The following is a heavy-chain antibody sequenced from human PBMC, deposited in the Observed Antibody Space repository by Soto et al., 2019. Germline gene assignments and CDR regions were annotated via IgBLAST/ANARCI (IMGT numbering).Heavy chain of an antibody. CDR2: ISSSSTYI. CDR1: EFTLSSYS. J-gene: IGHJ5*02. V-gene: IGHV3-21*03. Sequence: GGSLRLSCAASEFTLSSYSMNWVRQAPGKGLEWVSSISSSSTYIYYADSVKGRFTISRDDSRDTLYLQMNSLKTEDTAVYYCTTTLGYCSTSCPWGQGSLVTVSS. CDR3: TTTLGYCSTSCP. D-gene: IGHD2-2*01.